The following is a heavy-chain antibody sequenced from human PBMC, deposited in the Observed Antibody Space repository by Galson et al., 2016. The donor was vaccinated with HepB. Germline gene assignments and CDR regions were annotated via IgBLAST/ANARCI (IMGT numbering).Heavy chain of an antibody. CDR3: ARVSGNAFDI. V-gene: IGHV4-31*02. CDR1: GSISSGGYY. J-gene: IGHJ3*02. Sequence: GSISSGGYYWSWIRQHPGKGLEWIGYINHSGTTYYNPSLSSRAAISVDTSKNQFSLEVSSVTAADTAVYYCARVSGNAFDIWGHGTMVTVSS. CDR2: INHSGTT.